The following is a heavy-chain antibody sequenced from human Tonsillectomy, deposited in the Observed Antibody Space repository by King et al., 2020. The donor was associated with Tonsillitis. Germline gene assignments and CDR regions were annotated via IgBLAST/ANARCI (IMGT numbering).Heavy chain of an antibody. Sequence: QVRLVESGGGVVQPGRSLRLSCAASGFTFSSYAMHWVRQAPGKGLEWVAVISYDGSNKYYADSVKGRFTISRDNSKNTLYLQMNSLRAEDTAVYYCARSTSSRTREFDYWGQGTLVTVSS. CDR3: ARSTSSRTREFDY. CDR1: GFTFSSYA. V-gene: IGHV3-30*04. J-gene: IGHJ4*02. CDR2: ISYDGSNK. D-gene: IGHD2-2*01.